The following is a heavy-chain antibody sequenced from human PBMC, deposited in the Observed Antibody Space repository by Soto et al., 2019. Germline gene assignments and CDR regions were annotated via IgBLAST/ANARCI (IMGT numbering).Heavy chain of an antibody. V-gene: IGHV4-34*01. J-gene: IGHJ6*02. CDR2: INHSGST. D-gene: IGHD3-10*01. Sequence: NPSETLSLTCAVYGGSFSGYYWSWIRQPPGKGLEWIGEINHSGSTNYNPSLKSRVTISVDTSKNQFSLKLSSVTAADTAVYYCARPGYGSGSYYYYYGMDVWGQGTTVTVSS. CDR1: GGSFSGYY. CDR3: ARPGYGSGSYYYYYGMDV.